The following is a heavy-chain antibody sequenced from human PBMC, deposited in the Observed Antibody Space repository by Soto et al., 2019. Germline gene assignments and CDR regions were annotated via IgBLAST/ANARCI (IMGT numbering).Heavy chain of an antibody. Sequence: QGQLVQSGVEVKKPGASVQVSCTASGNTFTNFGVTWVRQAPGQGLEWMGWISPYTDDPSYAQKFQGRVTMTIDTSTSTAYLDLRRLTSDDTAVYYCARVIPGTEAWFHPWGQGTLVTVSS. CDR1: GNTFTNFG. CDR2: ISPYTDDP. V-gene: IGHV1-18*01. D-gene: IGHD2-2*01. CDR3: ARVIPGTEAWFHP. J-gene: IGHJ5*02.